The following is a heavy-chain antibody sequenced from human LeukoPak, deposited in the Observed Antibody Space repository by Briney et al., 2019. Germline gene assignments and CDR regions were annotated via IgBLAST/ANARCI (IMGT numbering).Heavy chain of an antibody. Sequence: GESLKISCKASGYIFSTYWIGWVRQMPGKGLEWMGIIYPGDSDTRYSPSFQGQVTISADKSISTAYLQWSSLKASDTAMYYCARGRDGYSFGFDYWGQGTLVTVSS. CDR3: ARGRDGYSFGFDY. D-gene: IGHD5-24*01. CDR2: IYPGDSDT. J-gene: IGHJ4*02. V-gene: IGHV5-51*01. CDR1: GYIFSTYW.